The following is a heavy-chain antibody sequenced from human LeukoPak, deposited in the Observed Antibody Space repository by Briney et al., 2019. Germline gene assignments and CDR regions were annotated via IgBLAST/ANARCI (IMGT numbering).Heavy chain of an antibody. CDR2: ISDSGGTT. Sequence: GGSLRLSCAASGLTFSTYDMSWVRQAPGKGLEWVSAISDSGGTTWYADSVKGRFTISRDNSKNTLYVQMNSLRAEDTAVYHCAKERAYCGGDCYSPIDYWGQGTLVTVSS. D-gene: IGHD2-21*02. CDR3: AKERAYCGGDCYSPIDY. CDR1: GLTFSTYD. V-gene: IGHV3-23*01. J-gene: IGHJ4*02.